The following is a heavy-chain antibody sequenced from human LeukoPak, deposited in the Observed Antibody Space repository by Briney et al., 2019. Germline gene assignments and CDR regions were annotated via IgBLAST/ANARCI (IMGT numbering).Heavy chain of an antibody. J-gene: IGHJ4*02. D-gene: IGHD3-22*01. CDR1: GGSISNTSYY. V-gene: IGHV4-39*07. CDR3: ARVTMIAEIDY. CDR2: IYYSGST. Sequence: SETLSLTCTVSGGSISNTSYYWGWIRQPPGKVLEWIGSIYYSGSTYYNPSLKSRVTISVDTSKNQFSLKLSSVTAADTAVYYCARVTMIAEIDYWGQGTLVTVSS.